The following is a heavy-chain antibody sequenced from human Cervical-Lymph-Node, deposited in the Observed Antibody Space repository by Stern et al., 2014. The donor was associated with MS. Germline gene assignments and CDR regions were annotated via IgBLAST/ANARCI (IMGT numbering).Heavy chain of an antibody. D-gene: IGHD7-27*01. V-gene: IGHV1-2*02. CDR1: GYIFTDYY. Sequence: QVQLVQSEAEVKKPGASVKVSCKTSGYIFTDYYIHWVRQAPGQGLEWMGWINPKSGGTDYAERFQGRVTMTRDSSVRTANMEMNSLTSDDTAVYFCAITGRTSHGLFDYWGQGTLVTVSS. CDR3: AITGRTSHGLFDY. J-gene: IGHJ4*02. CDR2: INPKSGGT.